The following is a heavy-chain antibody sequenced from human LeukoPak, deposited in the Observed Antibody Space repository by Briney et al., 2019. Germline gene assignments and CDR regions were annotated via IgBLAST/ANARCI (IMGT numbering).Heavy chain of an antibody. V-gene: IGHV4-4*07. CDR1: GGSISSYY. Sequence: PSETLSLTCTVSGGSISSYYWSWIRQPAGKGLEWIGCIYTSGSTYYNPSLKSRVTISVDRSKNQFSLKLSSVTAADTAVYYCARVVAAAGTFIWFDPWGQGTLVTVSS. J-gene: IGHJ5*02. CDR2: IYTSGST. CDR3: ARVVAAAGTFIWFDP. D-gene: IGHD6-13*01.